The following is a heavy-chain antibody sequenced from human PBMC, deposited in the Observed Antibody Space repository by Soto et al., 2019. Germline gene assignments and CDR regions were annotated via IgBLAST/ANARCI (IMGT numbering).Heavy chain of an antibody. Sequence: GGSLRLSCAASGFTFSSYSMNWVRQAPGKGLEWVSYISSSSSTIYYADSVKGRFTISRDNAKNSLYLQMNSLRDEDTAVYYCARGGESIVGAWGAFDIWGQGTMVTVSS. J-gene: IGHJ3*02. D-gene: IGHD1-26*01. CDR2: ISSSSSTI. V-gene: IGHV3-48*02. CDR3: ARGGESIVGAWGAFDI. CDR1: GFTFSSYS.